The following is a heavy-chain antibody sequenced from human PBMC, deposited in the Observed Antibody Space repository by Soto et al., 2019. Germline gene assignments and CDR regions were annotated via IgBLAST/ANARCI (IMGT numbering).Heavy chain of an antibody. D-gene: IGHD5-18*01. V-gene: IGHV3-21*01. Sequence: GGSLRLSCEASGFTFSTFSMNWVRQAPGKGLEWVSSISGDSNYIYYADSVKGRFTISRDNTKHSLYLDMNSLRAEDTALYYCARDRIQLWSTRGTFDSWGRGTMVTVSS. CDR2: ISGDSNYI. CDR1: GFTFSTFS. J-gene: IGHJ4*02. CDR3: ARDRIQLWSTRGTFDS.